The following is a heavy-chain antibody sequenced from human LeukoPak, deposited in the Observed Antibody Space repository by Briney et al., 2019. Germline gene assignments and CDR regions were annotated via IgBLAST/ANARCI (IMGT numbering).Heavy chain of an antibody. V-gene: IGHV3-66*01. J-gene: IGHJ5*02. CDR3: ASVGTATTNH. D-gene: IGHD4-17*01. Sequence: GGSLRLSCAASGFSVSSNQMSWVRQAPGKGLEWVSVIYSGGSTYYADSVKGRFTISRDNSKNTLYLQTNSLRAEDTAVYYCASVGTATTNHWGQGTLVTVSS. CDR2: IYSGGST. CDR1: GFSVSSNQ.